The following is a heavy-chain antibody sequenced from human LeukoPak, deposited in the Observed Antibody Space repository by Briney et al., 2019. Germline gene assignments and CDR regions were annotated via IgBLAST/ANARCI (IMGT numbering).Heavy chain of an antibody. CDR3: ARGVGYSYGVNFDY. J-gene: IGHJ4*02. CDR1: GGTFSSYA. CDR2: IIPIFGTA. V-gene: IGHV1-69*13. D-gene: IGHD5-18*01. Sequence: SVKVSCKASGGTFSSYAISWVRQALGQGLEWMGGIIPIFGTANYAQKFQGRVTITADESTSTAYMELSSLRSEDTAVYYCARGVGYSYGVNFDYWGQGTLVTVSS.